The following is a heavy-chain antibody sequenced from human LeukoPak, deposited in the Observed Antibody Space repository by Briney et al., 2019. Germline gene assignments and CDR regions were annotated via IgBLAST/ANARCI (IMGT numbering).Heavy chain of an antibody. J-gene: IGHJ3*02. V-gene: IGHV1-69*13. CDR2: IIPIFGTA. CDR3: ARAHVDTATTTREAFGI. Sequence: SVKVSCKASGGTFSSYAISWVRQAPGQGLEWMGGIIPIFGTANYAQKFQGRVTITADESTSTAYMELSSLRSEDTAVYYCARAHVDTATTTREAFGIWGQGTMVTVSS. CDR1: GGTFSSYA. D-gene: IGHD5-18*01.